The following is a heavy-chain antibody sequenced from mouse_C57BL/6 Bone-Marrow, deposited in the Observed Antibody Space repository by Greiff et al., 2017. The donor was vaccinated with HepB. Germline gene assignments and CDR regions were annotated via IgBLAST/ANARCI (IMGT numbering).Heavy chain of an antibody. J-gene: IGHJ4*01. CDR1: GYTFTSYW. CDR3: ARERFITTIYAMDY. CDR2: IDPNSGGT. V-gene: IGHV1-72*01. D-gene: IGHD1-1*01. Sequence: QVQLQQPGAELVKPGASVKLSCKDSGYTFTSYWMHWVKQRPGRGLEWIGRIDPNSGGTKYNEKFKSKATLTVDKPSSTAYMQLSSLTSEDSAVYYCARERFITTIYAMDYWGQGTSVTVSS.